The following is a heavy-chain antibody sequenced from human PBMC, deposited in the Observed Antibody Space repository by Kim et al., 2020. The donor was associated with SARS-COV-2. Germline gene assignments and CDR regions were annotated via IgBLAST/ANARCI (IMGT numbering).Heavy chain of an antibody. Sequence: GGSLRLSCAASGFTFSDYYMSWIRQAPGKGLEWVSYISSSSSYTNYADSVKGRFTISRDNAKNSLYLQMNSLRAEDTAVYYCARDFAYGYSGSYGTDYWGQGTLVTVSS. V-gene: IGHV3-11*06. CDR2: ISSSSSYT. J-gene: IGHJ4*02. CDR1: GFTFSDYY. D-gene: IGHD1-26*01. CDR3: ARDFAYGYSGSYGTDY.